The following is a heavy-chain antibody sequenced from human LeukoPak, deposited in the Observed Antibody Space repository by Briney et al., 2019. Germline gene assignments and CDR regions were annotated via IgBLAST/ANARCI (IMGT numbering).Heavy chain of an antibody. CDR3: ARGRVGGSY. CDR1: GGSISSYY. Sequence: PSETLSLTCTVSGGSISSYYWSWIRQPPGKGLEWIGTIYYSGSTNYNPSLKSRVTISVDTSKNQFSLKLSSVTAADTAVYYCARGRVGGSYWGQGTLVTVSS. CDR2: IYYSGST. D-gene: IGHD1-1*01. V-gene: IGHV4-59*01. J-gene: IGHJ4*02.